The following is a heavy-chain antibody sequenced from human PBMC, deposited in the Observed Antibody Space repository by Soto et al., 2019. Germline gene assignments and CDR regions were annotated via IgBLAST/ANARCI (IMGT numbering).Heavy chain of an antibody. D-gene: IGHD5-18*01. Sequence: TLSLTCTVSGGSISSGDYYWSWIRQPPGKGLEWIGYIYYSGSTYYNPSLKSRVTISVDTSKNQFSLKLSSVTAADTAVYYCARGRYSYGLFDYWGQGTLVTVSS. V-gene: IGHV4-30-4*01. J-gene: IGHJ4*02. CDR1: GGSISSGDYY. CDR3: ARGRYSYGLFDY. CDR2: IYYSGST.